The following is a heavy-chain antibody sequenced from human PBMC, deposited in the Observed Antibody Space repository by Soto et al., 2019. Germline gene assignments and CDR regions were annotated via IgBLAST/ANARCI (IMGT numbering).Heavy chain of an antibody. D-gene: IGHD5-12*01. Sequence: PSETLSLTCTVSGGSVTNSNYYWSWIRQPPGKGLEWIGYIYYSGSTYYNPSLKSRVTISVDTSKNQFSLKLSSVTAADTAVYYCARETVEMATIGFDYWGQGTLVTVSS. J-gene: IGHJ4*02. CDR1: GGSVTNSNYY. CDR2: IYYSGST. V-gene: IGHV4-30-4*01. CDR3: ARETVEMATIGFDY.